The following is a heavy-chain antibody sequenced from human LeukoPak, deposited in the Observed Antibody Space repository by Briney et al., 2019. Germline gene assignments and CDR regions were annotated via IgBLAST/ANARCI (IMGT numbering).Heavy chain of an antibody. CDR3: ARALAYSGSYYGMDY. CDR2: IWYDGSNK. CDR1: GFTFNNYG. D-gene: IGHD1-26*01. V-gene: IGHV3-33*01. Sequence: PGGSLRLSCAASGFTFNNYGMHWVRQAPGKGLDWVAVIWYDGSNKHYADSVKGRFTISRDNSKNTLYLQMNSLRAEDTAVYYCARALAYSGSYYGMDYWGQGTLVTVSS. J-gene: IGHJ4*02.